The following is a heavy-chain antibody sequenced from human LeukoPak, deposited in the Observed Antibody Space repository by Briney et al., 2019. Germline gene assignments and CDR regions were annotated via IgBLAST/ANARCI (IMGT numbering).Heavy chain of an antibody. Sequence: GGSLRLSCAASGFTFSSYAMSWVRQAPGKGLEWVSAISGSGGSTYYADSVKGRFTISRDNSKNTLYLQMNSLRAEDTAVYYCAKARGSGSYRPSYYGMDVWGQGTTVTVSS. CDR2: ISGSGGST. J-gene: IGHJ6*02. D-gene: IGHD3-10*01. CDR1: GFTFSSYA. CDR3: AKARGSGSYRPSYYGMDV. V-gene: IGHV3-23*01.